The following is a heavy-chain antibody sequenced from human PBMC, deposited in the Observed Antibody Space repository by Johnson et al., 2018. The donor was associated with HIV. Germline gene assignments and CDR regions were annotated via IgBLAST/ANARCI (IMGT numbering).Heavy chain of an antibody. CDR3: AKPIEYSSSRSRAFDI. Sequence: MQLVESGGGSVKSGGSLRVSCAASGFTFSNAWMSWIRQAPGKGLEWVSGINWNGGSTGYADSVKGRFTISRDNARNSLNVQMNSLRAEDTALYYCAKPIEYSSSRSRAFDIWGQGTMVTVSS. V-gene: IGHV3-20*04. J-gene: IGHJ3*02. D-gene: IGHD6-6*01. CDR1: GFTFSNAW. CDR2: INWNGGST.